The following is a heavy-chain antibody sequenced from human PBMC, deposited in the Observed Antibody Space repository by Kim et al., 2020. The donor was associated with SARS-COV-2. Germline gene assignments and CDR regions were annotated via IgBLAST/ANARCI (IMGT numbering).Heavy chain of an antibody. Sequence: ASVKVSCKASGYTFTGYYMHWVRQAPGQGLEWMGRINPNSGGTNYAQKFQGRVTMTRDTSISTAYMELSRLRSDDTAVYYCARDFRSPNYYDSSGYYNSDYWGQGTLVTVSS. CDR3: ARDFRSPNYYDSSGYYNSDY. D-gene: IGHD3-22*01. V-gene: IGHV1-2*06. CDR2: INPNSGGT. J-gene: IGHJ4*02. CDR1: GYTFTGYY.